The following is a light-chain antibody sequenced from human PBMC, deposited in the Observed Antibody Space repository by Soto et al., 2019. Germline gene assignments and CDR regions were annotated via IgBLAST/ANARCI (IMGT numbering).Light chain of an antibody. Sequence: QSVLTQPPSASGTPGQRVIISCSGSSSNRGSNSGNWYQQLPGTAPKLLIYNTYQRPLGVPDRFSGSKSGTSASLAISGLQSEDEGDYCCAAWDDSLNGPVFGGGTKLTVL. V-gene: IGLV1-44*01. CDR3: AAWDDSLNGPV. J-gene: IGLJ3*02. CDR1: SSNRGSNS. CDR2: NTY.